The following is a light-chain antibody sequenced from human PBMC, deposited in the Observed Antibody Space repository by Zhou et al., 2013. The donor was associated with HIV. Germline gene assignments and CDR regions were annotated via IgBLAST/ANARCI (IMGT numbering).Light chain of an antibody. J-gene: IGKJ5*01. CDR3: QQRSNWPS. Sequence: ETVLTQSPGTLSLSPGERATLSCRASQSIGNFLAWYQQKPGQAPRILIFDASNRATGIPARFSGSGSGTDFTLTISSLEPEDFAVYYCQQRSNWPSFGQGT. V-gene: IGKV3-11*01. CDR2: DAS. CDR1: QSIGNF.